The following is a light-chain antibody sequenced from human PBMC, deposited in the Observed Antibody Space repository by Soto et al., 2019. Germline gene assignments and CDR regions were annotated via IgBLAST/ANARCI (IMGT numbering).Light chain of an antibody. J-gene: IGKJ1*01. CDR3: QQYNTPA. V-gene: IGKV1-5*01. CDR1: QSISSW. Sequence: DIQMTQSPSTLSASVGDRVTITCRASQSISSWLAWYQQKPGKAPKLLIYDASSLESGVPSRFRGSGSGTEFSLTSSSLQPDAFTTYYCQQYNTPAFGQGTKVEIK. CDR2: DAS.